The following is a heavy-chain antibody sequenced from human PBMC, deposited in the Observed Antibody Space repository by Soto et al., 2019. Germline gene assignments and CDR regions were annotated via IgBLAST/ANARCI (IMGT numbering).Heavy chain of an antibody. CDR3: MRGNTGYGNFDY. D-gene: IGHD5-12*01. Sequence: PGGSLRLSCAVSGFSLNNYWMHWVRQRPGKGRVWVARIYRDGTTSYADSVKGRFTISRDNAKNTVSLQMNSLKDEDTAVYYCMRGNTGYGNFDYWGQGTLVTVSS. CDR1: GFSLNNYW. V-gene: IGHV3-74*01. CDR2: IYRDGTT. J-gene: IGHJ4*02.